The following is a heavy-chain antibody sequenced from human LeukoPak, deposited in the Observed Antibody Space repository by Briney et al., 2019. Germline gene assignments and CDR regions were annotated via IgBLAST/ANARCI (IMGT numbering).Heavy chain of an antibody. CDR1: GFTFSSYA. D-gene: IGHD3-10*01. CDR3: AKFYGSHYHYYGMDV. Sequence: GGSLRLSCTASGFTFSSYAMSWVRQAPGKGLEWVSGISGSGGTTYYADSVKGHFTISRDNSENTLYLQMSSLRAEDTAVYYCAKFYGSHYHYYGMDVWGKGTTVTVSS. J-gene: IGHJ6*04. CDR2: ISGSGGTT. V-gene: IGHV3-23*01.